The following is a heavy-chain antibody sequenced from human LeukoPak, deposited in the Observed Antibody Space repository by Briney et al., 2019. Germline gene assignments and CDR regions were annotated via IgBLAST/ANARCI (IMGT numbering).Heavy chain of an antibody. Sequence: SETLSLTCAVYGGSFGGYYWSWIRQPPGKGLEWIGEINHSGSTNYNPSLKSRVTISVDTSKNQFSLKLSSVTAADTAVYYCARGDIYYGSGSYYKGRWFDPWGQGTLVTVSS. CDR2: INHSGST. CDR1: GGSFGGYY. V-gene: IGHV4-34*01. CDR3: ARGDIYYGSGSYYKGRWFDP. J-gene: IGHJ5*02. D-gene: IGHD3-10*01.